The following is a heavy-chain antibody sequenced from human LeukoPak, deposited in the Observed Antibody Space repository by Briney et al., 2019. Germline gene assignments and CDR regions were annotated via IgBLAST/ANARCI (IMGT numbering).Heavy chain of an antibody. Sequence: ASVKVSCKASGYTFTSFYLHWVRQAPGQGLEWMGIVNPRGGSTSYAQKFQGRVTMTRDMSTSTVYMELSSLRSEDTAVYYCARDDGGIGIVGATGDYWGQGTLVTVSS. CDR3: ARDDGGIGIVGATGDY. CDR2: VNPRGGST. V-gene: IGHV1-46*01. CDR1: GYTFTSFY. J-gene: IGHJ4*02. D-gene: IGHD1-26*01.